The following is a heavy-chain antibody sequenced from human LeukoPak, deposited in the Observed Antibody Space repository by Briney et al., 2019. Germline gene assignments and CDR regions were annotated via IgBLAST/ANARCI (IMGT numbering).Heavy chain of an antibody. V-gene: IGHV3-23*01. CDR2: ISGSGGST. Sequence: TGESLKISCAASGFTFSSYAMSWVRQAPGKGLEWVSAISGSGGSTYYADSVKGRFTISRDNSKNTLYLQMNSLRAEDTAVYYCAKDLDYDSGRSAKDYWGQGTLVTVSS. CDR1: GFTFSSYA. D-gene: IGHD3-10*01. J-gene: IGHJ4*02. CDR3: AKDLDYDSGRSAKDY.